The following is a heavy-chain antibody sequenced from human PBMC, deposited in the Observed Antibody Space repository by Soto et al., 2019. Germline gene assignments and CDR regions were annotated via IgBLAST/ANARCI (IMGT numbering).Heavy chain of an antibody. D-gene: IGHD3-22*01. CDR1: CGSIISGDYY. Sequence: PSETLSLTCTFSCGSIISGDYYWSWIRQPPGKGLEWIGYIYYSGSTYYNPSLKSRVTISVDTSKNQFSLKLSSVTAADTAVYYCARAVSYYYDSSGYYYDPTFDYWGQGTLVTVSS. CDR3: ARAVSYYYDSSGYYYDPTFDY. V-gene: IGHV4-30-4*01. J-gene: IGHJ4*02. CDR2: IYYSGST.